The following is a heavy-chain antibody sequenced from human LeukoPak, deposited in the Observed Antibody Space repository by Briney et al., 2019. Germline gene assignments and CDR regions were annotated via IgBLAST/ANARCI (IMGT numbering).Heavy chain of an antibody. CDR3: ATQSYALFEY. CDR1: GFTFRRYW. D-gene: IGHD2-2*01. Sequence: GGSLRLSCAASGFTFRRYWMTWVRPAPGKGLEWVANIKQDGSDKYYVDSVKGRFTISRDNAKNSLYLQMHSLRAEDTAVYYCATQSYALFEYWGQGTVVTVSS. J-gene: IGHJ4*02. CDR2: IKQDGSDK. V-gene: IGHV3-7*01.